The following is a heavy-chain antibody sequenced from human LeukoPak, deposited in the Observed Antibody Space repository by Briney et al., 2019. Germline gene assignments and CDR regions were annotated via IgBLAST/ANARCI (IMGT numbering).Heavy chain of an antibody. J-gene: IGHJ3*02. CDR3: AKEARYYYDSSGIAFDI. V-gene: IGHV3-9*01. CDR1: RFTFDDYA. CDR2: ISWNSGSI. D-gene: IGHD3-22*01. Sequence: GGSLRLSCAASRFTFDDYAMHWVRQAPGKGLEWVSGISWNSGSIGYADSVKGRFTISRDNAKNSLYLQMNSLRAEDTALYYCAKEARYYYDSSGIAFDIWGQGTMVTVSS.